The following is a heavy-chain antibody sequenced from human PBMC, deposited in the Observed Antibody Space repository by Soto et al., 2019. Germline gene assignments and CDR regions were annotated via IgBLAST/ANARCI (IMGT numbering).Heavy chain of an antibody. J-gene: IGHJ4*02. D-gene: IGHD6-13*01. V-gene: IGHV4-34*01. Sequence: SETLSLTCAVYGGSFSGYYWSWIRQPPGKGLEWIGEINHSGSTNHNPSLKSRVTISVDTSKNQFSLKLSSVTAADTAVYYCASSIAAAGNFDYWGQGTLVTVSS. CDR3: ASSIAAAGNFDY. CDR1: GGSFSGYY. CDR2: INHSGST.